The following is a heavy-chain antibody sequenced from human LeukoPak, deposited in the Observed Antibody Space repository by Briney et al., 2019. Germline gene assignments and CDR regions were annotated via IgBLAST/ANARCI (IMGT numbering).Heavy chain of an antibody. CDR2: LNLDGSTT. D-gene: IGHD3-10*01. CDR1: GFIFSKHW. V-gene: IGHV3-74*01. CDR3: ARESSGSYWG. Sequence: GGSLRLSCVASGFIFSKHWMHWVRQAPGKGLVWVSRLNLDGSTTSYADSVKGRFTISRDNAKNKLYLQMNSLRVDDTGVYYCARESSGSYWGWGQGTLVTVSS. J-gene: IGHJ4*02.